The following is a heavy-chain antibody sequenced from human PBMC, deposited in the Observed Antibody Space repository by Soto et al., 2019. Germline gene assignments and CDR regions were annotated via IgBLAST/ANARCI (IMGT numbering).Heavy chain of an antibody. V-gene: IGHV1-18*04. CDR2: ISAYNGNT. D-gene: IGHD2-2*01. J-gene: IGHJ4*02. Sequence: QVQLVQSGAEVKKPGASVKVSCKTSGYTFTSHGISWVRQAPGQGLEWMGWISAYNGNTNYAQKLQGRVTMTTDAPTSTAYMELRSLRSDDTAVYYCPRTYCSSARCYSDYWGQGTLVTVSS. CDR3: PRTYCSSARCYSDY. CDR1: GYTFTSHG.